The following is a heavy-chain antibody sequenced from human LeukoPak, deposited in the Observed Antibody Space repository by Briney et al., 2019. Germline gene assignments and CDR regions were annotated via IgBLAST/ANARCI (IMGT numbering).Heavy chain of an antibody. J-gene: IGHJ6*03. D-gene: IGHD1/OR15-1a*01. CDR3: ARDGYGNNYMDV. V-gene: IGHV3-11*01. CDR1: GFTFSDYY. CDR2: ISSSGSTT. Sequence: GGSLRLSCAASGFTFSDYYMSWIRQAPGKGLEWVSYISSSGSTTYYADSVKGRFTISRDNSKNTLSLQMNSLRAEDTAVYYCARDGYGNNYMDVWGKGTTVSVSS.